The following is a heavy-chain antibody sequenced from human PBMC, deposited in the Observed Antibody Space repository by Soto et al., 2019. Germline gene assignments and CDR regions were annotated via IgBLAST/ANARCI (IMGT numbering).Heavy chain of an antibody. CDR1: GFTFSSYG. D-gene: IGHD3-10*01. CDR3: AKVLVWYEGTESYYRRVGMDV. Sequence: PGGSLRLSCAASGFTFSSYGMHWVRQAPGKELDRVAVISYDGSNKYYADSVKGRFTISRHNSKNTLYLQLNSLRAEDTAVYYCAKVLVWYEGTESYYRRVGMDVWGQGTTVTVCS. J-gene: IGHJ6*02. V-gene: IGHV3-30*18. CDR2: ISYDGSNK.